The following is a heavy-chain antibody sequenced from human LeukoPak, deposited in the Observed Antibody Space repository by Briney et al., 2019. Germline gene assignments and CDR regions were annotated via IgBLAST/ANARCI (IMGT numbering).Heavy chain of an antibody. CDR3: AREAEIAVSYYFDY. J-gene: IGHJ4*02. V-gene: IGHV3-33*01. Sequence: RGSLRLSCAASGFPFNSYGMHWVRQAPGKGLEWVAVIWYDGNNKFYADSVKGRFTISRDNSKNTLYLQMDSLRAEDTAVYYCAREAEIAVSYYFDYWGQGTLVTVSS. D-gene: IGHD6-19*01. CDR2: IWYDGNNK. CDR1: GFPFNSYG.